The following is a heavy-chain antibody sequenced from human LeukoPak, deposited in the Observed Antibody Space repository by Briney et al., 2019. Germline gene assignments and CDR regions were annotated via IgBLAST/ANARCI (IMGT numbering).Heavy chain of an antibody. D-gene: IGHD3-22*01. J-gene: IGHJ4*02. CDR3: ARGPYYYDSSGYYYFDY. V-gene: IGHV1-2*06. CDR1: GYTFTGYY. CDR2: INPNSGGT. Sequence: ASVKVSCKASGYTFTGYYMPWVRQAPGQGLEWMGRINPNSGGTNYAQKFQGRVTMTRDTSISTAYMELSRLRSDDTAVYYCARGPYYYDSSGYYYFDYWGQGTLVTVSS.